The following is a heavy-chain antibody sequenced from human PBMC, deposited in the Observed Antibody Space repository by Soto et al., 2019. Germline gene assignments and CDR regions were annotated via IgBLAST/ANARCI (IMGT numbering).Heavy chain of an antibody. CDR2: IRGFSPYT. J-gene: IGHJ6*02. CDR1: GFNFSNYE. Sequence: VQLVESGGGLVQPGGSLRLSCAGSGFNFSNYEMNWVRQAPGKGLEWVSGIRGFSPYTFYAESVRGRFAISRDNAKNSLYLQMNSLRAEDTAVYYCARDRGYDAHDYYYNAMDVWGQGTTVTVSS. V-gene: IGHV3-21*01. CDR3: ARDRGYDAHDYYYNAMDV. D-gene: IGHD2-15*01.